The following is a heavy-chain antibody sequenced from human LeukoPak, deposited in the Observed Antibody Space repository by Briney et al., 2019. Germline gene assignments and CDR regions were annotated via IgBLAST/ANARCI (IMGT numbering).Heavy chain of an antibody. Sequence: GGSLRLSCAASGFTLSSYAMHWVRQAPGKGLEWVSGISWNSGSIGYADSVKGRFTISRDNAKNSLYLQMNGLRAEDTALYYCAKDTNPFCSGGSCYSSPDFDYWGQGTLVTVSS. D-gene: IGHD2-15*01. CDR2: ISWNSGSI. V-gene: IGHV3-9*01. CDR1: GFTLSSYA. J-gene: IGHJ4*02. CDR3: AKDTNPFCSGGSCYSSPDFDY.